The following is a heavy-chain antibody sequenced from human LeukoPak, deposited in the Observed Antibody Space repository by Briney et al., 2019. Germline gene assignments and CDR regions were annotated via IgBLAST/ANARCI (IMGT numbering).Heavy chain of an antibody. D-gene: IGHD3-3*01. CDR1: GYTFTDFY. J-gene: IGHJ4*02. V-gene: IGHV1-46*01. CDR3: ARESYDFWSGFTIDY. CDR2: INPSGGST. Sequence: ASVKVSCKASGYTFTDFYMHWVRQAPGQGLEWMGIINPSGGSTSYAQKFQGRVTMTRDMSTSTVYMELSSLRSEDTAVYYCARESYDFWSGFTIDYWGQGTLVTVSS.